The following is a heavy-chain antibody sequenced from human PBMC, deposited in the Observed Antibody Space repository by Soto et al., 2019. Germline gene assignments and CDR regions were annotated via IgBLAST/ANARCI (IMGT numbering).Heavy chain of an antibody. Sequence: SETLSLTCAVYGGSFSGYYWSWIRQPPGKGLEWIGEINHSGSTNYNPSLKSRVTISVDTSKNQFSLKLSSVTAADTAVYYCASWPLDYGEGYYYYMDVWGKGTTVTVSS. V-gene: IGHV4-34*01. CDR1: GGSFSGYY. CDR2: INHSGST. CDR3: ASWPLDYGEGYYYYMDV. J-gene: IGHJ6*03. D-gene: IGHD4-17*01.